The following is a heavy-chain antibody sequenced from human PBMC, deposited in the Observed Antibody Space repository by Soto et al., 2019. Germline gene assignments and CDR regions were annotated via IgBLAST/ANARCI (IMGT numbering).Heavy chain of an antibody. CDR3: AGPGYSSQDY. V-gene: IGHV3-23*01. CDR1: GFTFSSFA. Sequence: GGSLRLSWAASGFTFSSFALSWGRQAPGKGLEWVSAISGSGDGTDYAASVKGRFTISRDNSKNTLYLQMNSLRAEDTAVYYCAGPGYSSQDYWGQGALVTVS. D-gene: IGHD5-18*01. J-gene: IGHJ4*02. CDR2: ISGSGDGT.